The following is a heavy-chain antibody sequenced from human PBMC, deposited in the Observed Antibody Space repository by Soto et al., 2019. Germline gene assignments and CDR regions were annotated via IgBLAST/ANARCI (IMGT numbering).Heavy chain of an antibody. J-gene: IGHJ4*02. CDR2: IHYSGTT. CDR1: GDSISDTLYY. D-gene: IGHD6-19*01. CDR3: ARHFKAVAAAMAV. V-gene: IGHV4-39*01. Sequence: TLSLPSRVSGDSISDTLYYWGWVRQSRGKGLEWIGSIHYSGTTQFHPSLKTRVTISVDTSKNEFYLRLRSVPAADTAIYFCARHFKAVAAAMAVWGQGIPVTVSS.